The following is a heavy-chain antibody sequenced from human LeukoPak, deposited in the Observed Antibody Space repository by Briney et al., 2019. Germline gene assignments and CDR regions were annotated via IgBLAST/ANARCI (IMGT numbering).Heavy chain of an antibody. D-gene: IGHD5-12*01. CDR3: ARDGYSGSQPVYYFDY. CDR2: TYYRSKWYN. V-gene: IGHV6-1*01. CDR1: GDSVSSNSAA. Sequence: SQTLSLTCAISGDSVSSNSAAWNWIRQSPSRGLEWLGRTYYRSKWYNDYAVSVKSRITTNPDTSKNQFSLQLNSVTPEDTAVYYCARDGYSGSQPVYYFDYWGQGTLVTVSS. J-gene: IGHJ4*02.